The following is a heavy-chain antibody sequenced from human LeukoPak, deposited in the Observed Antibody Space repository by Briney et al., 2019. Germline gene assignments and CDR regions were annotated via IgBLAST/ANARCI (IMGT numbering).Heavy chain of an antibody. V-gene: IGHV3-48*03. CDR1: GFTFSSYE. CDR3: ARDYYDGSGYSNLDY. CDR2: ISSSGSTI. Sequence: GGSLRLSCAASGFTFSSYEMNWVRQAPGKGLEWVSYISSSGSTIYYADSVKGRFTISRDNAKNSLYLQMNSLRDEDTAVYYCARDYYDGSGYSNLDYWGQGTLVTVSS. J-gene: IGHJ4*02. D-gene: IGHD3-22*01.